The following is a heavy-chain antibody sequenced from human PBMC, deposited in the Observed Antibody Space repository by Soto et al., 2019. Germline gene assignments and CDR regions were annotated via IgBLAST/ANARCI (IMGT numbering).Heavy chain of an antibody. J-gene: IGHJ5*02. V-gene: IGHV4-31*03. CDR3: ARSVFP. CDR2: IYYSGST. CDR1: GGAISSGGYY. Sequence: QVQLQESGPGLVKPSQTLSLTCTVSGGAISSGGYYWNWIRQHPGKGLEWIGYIYYSGSTYYNPSLKSRGSMPVDTAKNQFSLKLSSVTAADTAVYYCARSVFPWGQGTLVTVSS.